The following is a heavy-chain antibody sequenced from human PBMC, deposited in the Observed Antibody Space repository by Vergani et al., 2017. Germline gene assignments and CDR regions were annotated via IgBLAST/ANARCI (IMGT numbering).Heavy chain of an antibody. J-gene: IGHJ4*02. D-gene: IGHD3-16*01. CDR2: ISPYTGST. CDR3: ARWYYEGMPFDY. CDR1: GYTFTSCS. Sequence: QVQLVQSGAEVKKPGASVKVSCKASGYTFTSCSFNWVRQAPGQGLEWMGWISPYTGSTKYAEKFQDRLTMTTDTSTSTAYMELRSLRSDDTAVYYCARWYYEGMPFDYWGQGTLVAVSS. V-gene: IGHV1-18*01.